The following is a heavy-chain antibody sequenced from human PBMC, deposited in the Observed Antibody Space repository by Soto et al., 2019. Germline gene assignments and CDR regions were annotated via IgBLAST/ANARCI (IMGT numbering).Heavy chain of an antibody. CDR1: GYSFTGYA. D-gene: IGHD4-17*01. CDR3: VRCRTDYGDDWLPSKY. CDR2: ISAYNGKT. V-gene: IGHV1-18*01. J-gene: IGHJ1*01. Sequence: QVQLVQSGAEVKKPGASVKVSCTASGYSFTGYAFNWVRQAPGQGIEWIGWISAYNGKTIYSQKFQGRATMTTDASTTTAFMELRSMTSDDTAVYYCVRCRTDYGDDWLPSKYWGQGTRVTVSS.